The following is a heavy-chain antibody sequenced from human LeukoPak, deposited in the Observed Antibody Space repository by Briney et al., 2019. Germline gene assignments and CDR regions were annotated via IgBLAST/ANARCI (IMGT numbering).Heavy chain of an antibody. J-gene: IGHJ4*02. D-gene: IGHD3-10*01. V-gene: IGHV3-21*01. CDR1: GFTFSSYS. CDR2: ISSSSSYI. CDR3: ARDLDYYGSGSPHYYFDY. Sequence: PGGSLRLSCAASGFTFSSYSMNWVRQAPGKGLEWVSSISSSSSYIYYADSVKGRFTISRDNAKNSLYLQMNSLRAEDTAVYYCARDLDYYGSGSPHYYFDYWGQGTLVTVSS.